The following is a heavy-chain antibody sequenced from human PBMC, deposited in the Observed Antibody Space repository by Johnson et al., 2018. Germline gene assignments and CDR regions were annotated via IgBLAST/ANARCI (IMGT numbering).Heavy chain of an antibody. J-gene: IGHJ6*02. CDR2: ISYAGNNK. V-gene: IGHV3-30*18. Sequence: VQLVESGGGVVQPGRSLRLSCASSGFRFSNYPMHWVRQAPGKGLERVAIISYAGNNKHYGDAVQGRFTISRDNAKTTVDLQRNSLVTEETANYYCCKDPHRLILMKYARMDAGGLGTAVIVAS. D-gene: IGHD3-16*01. CDR3: CKDPHRLILMKYARMDA. CDR1: GFRFSNYP.